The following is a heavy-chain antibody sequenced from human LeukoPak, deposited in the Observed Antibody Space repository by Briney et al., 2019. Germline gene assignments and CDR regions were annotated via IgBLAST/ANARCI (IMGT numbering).Heavy chain of an antibody. D-gene: IGHD5/OR15-5a*01. J-gene: IGHJ2*01. Sequence: SSETLSLTCTVSGGSISSYYWSWIRQPPGKGLEWIGYIYYSGSTNYNPSLKSRVTISVDTSKNQFSLKLSSVTAADTAVYYCARWGVYGHGYFDLWGRGTLVTVSS. CDR1: GGSISSYY. CDR2: IYYSGST. CDR3: ARWGVYGHGYFDL. V-gene: IGHV4-59*08.